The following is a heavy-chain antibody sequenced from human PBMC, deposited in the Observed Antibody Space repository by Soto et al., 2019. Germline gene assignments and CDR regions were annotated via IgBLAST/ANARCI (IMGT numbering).Heavy chain of an antibody. CDR3: SKDQLGSTTNDF. CDR1: GYTFSNYG. V-gene: IGHV1-18*04. CDR2: ISAYNGNT. D-gene: IGHD4-17*01. J-gene: IGHJ4*02. Sequence: QVQLVQSGAEVKKPGASVKVSCKASGYTFSNYGITWVRQAPGQGLEWMGWISAYNGNTNFGQKIQDRVTMTRDTSTRTAYMELRSLRSDDTAVYYCSKDQLGSTTNDFWGQGTLVTVSS.